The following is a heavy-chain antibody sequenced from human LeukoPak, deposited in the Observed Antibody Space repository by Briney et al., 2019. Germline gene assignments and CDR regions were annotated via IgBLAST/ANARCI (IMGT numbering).Heavy chain of an antibody. CDR3: ALYGSGLIAGMDV. CDR1: GFTFGDYA. CDR2: IYSGGST. J-gene: IGHJ6*02. D-gene: IGHD3-10*01. V-gene: IGHV3-53*01. Sequence: GGSLRLSCTASGFTFGDYALSWVRQAPGKGLEWVSVIYSGGSTYYADSVKGRFTISRDNSKNTLYLQMNSLRAEDTAVYYCALYGSGLIAGMDVWGQGTTVTVSS.